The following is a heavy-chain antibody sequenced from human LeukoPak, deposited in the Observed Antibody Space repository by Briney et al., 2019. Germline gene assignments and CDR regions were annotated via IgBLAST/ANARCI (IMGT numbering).Heavy chain of an antibody. CDR2: IYYSGST. CDR1: GGPISSSSYY. D-gene: IGHD1-14*01. V-gene: IGHV4-39*07. Sequence: SQTLSLTCTVSGGPISSSSYYWGWIRQPPGKGLEWIGSIYYSGSTQYNPSLKSRVTISVDTSKNQFSLKLSSVTAADTAVYYCARARRDYYYYYMDVWGKGTTVTVSS. CDR3: ARARRDYYYYYMDV. J-gene: IGHJ6*03.